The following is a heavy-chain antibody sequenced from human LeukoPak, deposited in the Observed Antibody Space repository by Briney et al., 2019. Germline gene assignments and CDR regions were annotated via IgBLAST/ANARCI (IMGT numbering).Heavy chain of an antibody. V-gene: IGHV1-18*01. CDR2: ISAYNGNT. CDR1: GYTFTSNG. Sequence: ASVKVSCKXSGYTFTSNGISWVRQAPRQGLEWMGWISAYNGNTNYAQELQGRVTMTTDTSTSTAYMELRSLRSDDTAVYYCARVEEWELLLAYWGQGTLVTVSS. J-gene: IGHJ4*02. CDR3: ARVEEWELLLAY. D-gene: IGHD1-26*01.